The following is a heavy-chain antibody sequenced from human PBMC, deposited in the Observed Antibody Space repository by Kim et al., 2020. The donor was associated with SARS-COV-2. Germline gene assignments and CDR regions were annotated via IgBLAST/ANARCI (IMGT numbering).Heavy chain of an antibody. Sequence: ASVKVSCKASGYTFTSYAMHWVRQAPGQRLEWMGWINAGNGNTKYSQKFQGRVTITRDTSASTTYMELSSLRSEDTAVYYCARTTTVSRTMDVWGQGTTVTVSS. J-gene: IGHJ6*02. CDR1: GYTFTSYA. V-gene: IGHV1-3*01. CDR3: ARTTTVSRTMDV. CDR2: INAGNGNT. D-gene: IGHD4-17*01.